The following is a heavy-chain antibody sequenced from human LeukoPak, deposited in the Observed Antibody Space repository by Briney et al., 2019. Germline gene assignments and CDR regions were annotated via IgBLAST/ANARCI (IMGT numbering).Heavy chain of an antibody. J-gene: IGHJ4*02. V-gene: IGHV3-74*01. D-gene: IGHD5-24*01. CDR3: AKTLDGFWPQFDF. Sequence: GGSLRLSCAASGFTFRKYWLHWVRQAPGKGLVWVSRINPDDGSTSYADSVKGRFTISRDNSRNTVYLQMSSLRSDDTAMYYCAKTLDGFWPQFDFWGQGTLLTVSS. CDR2: INPDDGST. CDR1: GFTFRKYW.